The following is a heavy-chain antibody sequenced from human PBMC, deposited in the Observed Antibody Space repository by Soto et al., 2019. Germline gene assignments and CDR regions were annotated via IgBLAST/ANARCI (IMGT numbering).Heavy chain of an antibody. CDR2: INPSGGSA. CDR1: GYTFTSYY. CDR3: RGVVAATYYYGMDG. Sequence: ASVKVSCKASGYTFTSYYMHWVRQAPGQGLEWMGIINPSGGSASYAQKFQGRVTMTRDTSTSTVYMELSSLRSEDTAVYYCRGVVAATYYYGMDGWGQGTTVTV. D-gene: IGHD2-15*01. V-gene: IGHV1-46*01. J-gene: IGHJ6*02.